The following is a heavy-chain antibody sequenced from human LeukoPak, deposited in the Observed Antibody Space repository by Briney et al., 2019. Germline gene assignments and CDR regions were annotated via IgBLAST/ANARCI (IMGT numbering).Heavy chain of an antibody. CDR3: ARGNLYDSSGGYSYSNWIDT. D-gene: IGHD3-22*01. CDR2: LNPFGGST. J-gene: IGHJ5*02. Sequence: GASVKVSCKASGYTFTNYYMLWVRQAPGQGLEWMGILNPFGGSTNYAQKFQGRVTMTRETSTSTVHMELSSLRSEDTAVYYCARGNLYDSSGGYSYSNWIDTWGQGTLVTVSS. V-gene: IGHV1-46*01. CDR1: GYTFTNYY.